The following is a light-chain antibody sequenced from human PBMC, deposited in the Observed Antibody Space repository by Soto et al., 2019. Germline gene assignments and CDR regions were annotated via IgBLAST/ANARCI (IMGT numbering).Light chain of an antibody. CDR3: QQCYSFPRT. CDR1: QSISGY. V-gene: IGKV1-39*01. CDR2: AAS. Sequence: GDRVTITCRVGQSISGYLNWYLQKPEKAPELLIYAASTLESGVPSRFSGSGSGTEFTLTIIGLQSEDFATYYCQQCYSFPRTFGGGTKVDIK. J-gene: IGKJ4*01.